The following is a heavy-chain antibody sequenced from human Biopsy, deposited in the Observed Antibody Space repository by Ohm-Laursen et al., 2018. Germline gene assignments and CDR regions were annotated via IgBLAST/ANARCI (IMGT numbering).Heavy chain of an antibody. D-gene: IGHD3-9*01. CDR3: ARVPAYPRIDGYFGLDL. Sequence: SVKVSCKASGYTFAGYYLHWVRQAPGHGLEWMAWINPNSGNTNYAQRFQGRLTVTRDTSIDAAYMELTSLTFADTAIYYCARVPAYPRIDGYFGLDLWGQGTTVTVSS. CDR1: GYTFAGYY. CDR2: INPNSGNT. V-gene: IGHV1-2*02. J-gene: IGHJ6*02.